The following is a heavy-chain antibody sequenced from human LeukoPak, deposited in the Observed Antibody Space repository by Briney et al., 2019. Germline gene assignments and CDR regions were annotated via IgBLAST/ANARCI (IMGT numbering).Heavy chain of an antibody. V-gene: IGHV4-61*08. Sequence: SETLSLTCTVSGGSISSGDYYWSWIRQPPGKGLEWIGYIYYSGSTNYNPSLKSRVTISVDTSKNQFSLKLSSVTAADTAVYYCARSYDFWSGYHDYWGQGTLVTVSS. CDR2: IYYSGST. J-gene: IGHJ4*02. CDR1: GGSISSGDYY. D-gene: IGHD3-3*01. CDR3: ARSYDFWSGYHDY.